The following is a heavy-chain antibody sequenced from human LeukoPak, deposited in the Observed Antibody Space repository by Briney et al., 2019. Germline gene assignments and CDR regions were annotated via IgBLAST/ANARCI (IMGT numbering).Heavy chain of an antibody. CDR3: AKEAYYDFWSGYYIDY. Sequence: GGSLRLSCAASGFTFSSYAMSWVRQAPGKGLEWVSAISGSGGSTYYADSVKGRFTISRDSSKNTLYLQMNSLRAEDTAVYYCAKEAYYDFWSGYYIDYWGQGTLVTVSS. D-gene: IGHD3-3*01. CDR2: ISGSGGST. V-gene: IGHV3-23*01. CDR1: GFTFSSYA. J-gene: IGHJ4*02.